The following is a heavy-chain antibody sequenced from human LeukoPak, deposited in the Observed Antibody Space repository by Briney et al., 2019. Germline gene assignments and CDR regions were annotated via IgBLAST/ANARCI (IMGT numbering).Heavy chain of an antibody. CDR3: ARVMGRYCSSTSCYVGY. J-gene: IGHJ4*02. CDR1: GITFSSYA. V-gene: IGHV3-30*04. Sequence: GGSLRLSCAASGITFSSYAMHWVRQAPGKGLEWVAVISYDGSNKYYADSVKGRFTISRDNSKNTLYLQMNSLRAEDTAVYYCARVMGRYCSSTSCYVGYWGQGTLVTVSS. CDR2: ISYDGSNK. D-gene: IGHD2-2*01.